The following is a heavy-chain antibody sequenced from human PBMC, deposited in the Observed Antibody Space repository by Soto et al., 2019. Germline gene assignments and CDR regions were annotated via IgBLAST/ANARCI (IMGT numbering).Heavy chain of an antibody. CDR2: IYYSGGT. D-gene: IGHD5-18*01. CDR1: GGSVSSGSYY. J-gene: IGHJ4*02. Sequence: QVQRQESGPGLVKPSETLSLTCTVSGGSVSSGSYYWSWIRQPPGKGLEWIGYIYYSGGTNYNPSLKSRVTISVDTSKNQFSLKLSSVTAADTAVYYCARGGGVTATFDYWGQGTLVTVSS. CDR3: ARGGGVTATFDY. V-gene: IGHV4-61*01.